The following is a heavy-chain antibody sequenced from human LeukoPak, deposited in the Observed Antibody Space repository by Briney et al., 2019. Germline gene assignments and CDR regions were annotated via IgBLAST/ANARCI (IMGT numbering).Heavy chain of an antibody. V-gene: IGHV4-34*01. D-gene: IGHD2/OR15-2a*01. CDR3: ARILYSNNIDY. J-gene: IGHJ4*02. Sequence: SETLSLTCAVHGVSFSDYYWSWIRQPPGKGLEWIGEINHSGSTNYNPSLKSRVTISLDTSKNQFSLKLNSVTAADTAVYYCARILYSNNIDYWGQGTLVTVSS. CDR1: GVSFSDYY. CDR2: INHSGST.